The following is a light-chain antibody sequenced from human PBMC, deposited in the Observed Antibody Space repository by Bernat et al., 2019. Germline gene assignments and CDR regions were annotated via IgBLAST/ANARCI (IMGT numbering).Light chain of an antibody. J-gene: IGLJ3*02. CDR3: AVWDDSLSGWV. CDR1: NSNIGNHY. CDR2: TNN. Sequence: QSVLTQPPSASGTPGQRVTISCSGSNSNIGNHYVYWYQQLPGMAPKVLIYTNNHRPSGVPDRFSGSKSGTSASLAISGIRSEDEADYYCAVWDDSLSGWVFGGGTKLTVL. V-gene: IGLV1-47*02.